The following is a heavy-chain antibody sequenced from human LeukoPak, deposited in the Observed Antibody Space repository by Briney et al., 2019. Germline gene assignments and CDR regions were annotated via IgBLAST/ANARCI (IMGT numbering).Heavy chain of an antibody. D-gene: IGHD6-13*01. V-gene: IGHV1-46*01. J-gene: IGHJ4*02. CDR3: ARDQYIGSSRYFYFAH. CDR1: GYTFTTYY. Sequence: ASVKVSGKASGYTFTTYYIHWVRQAPGQRLEWVGLIDPSSGTTTYAQRFQGSLTVTRDTSTTTVYMELSSLRSEDTAVYYCARDQYIGSSRYFYFAHWGQGTPVTVSA. CDR2: IDPSSGTT.